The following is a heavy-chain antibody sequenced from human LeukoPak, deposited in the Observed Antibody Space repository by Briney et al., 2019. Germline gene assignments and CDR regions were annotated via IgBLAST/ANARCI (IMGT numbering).Heavy chain of an antibody. J-gene: IGHJ4*02. CDR3: AFGQQQLEGSIDY. D-gene: IGHD6-13*01. V-gene: IGHV1-2*02. CDR2: INPNSGGT. CDR1: GYTFAGYY. Sequence: ASVKVSCKASGYTFAGYYMHWVRQAPGQGLEWMGWINPNSGGTNYAQKFQGRVTMTRDTSISTAYMELSRLRSDDTAVYYCAFGQQQLEGSIDYWGQGTLVTVSS.